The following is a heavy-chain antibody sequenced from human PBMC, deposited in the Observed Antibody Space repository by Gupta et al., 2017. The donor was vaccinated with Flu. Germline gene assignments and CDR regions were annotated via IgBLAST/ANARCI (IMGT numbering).Heavy chain of an antibody. CDR1: GYTFTGYS. V-gene: IGHV1-2*02. Sequence: QVQLVQSGAEVKKPGASVKVSCKASGYTFTGYSMPWVRQAPGQGLEWMGWINPNSGDTNYSQKFQGRVTMTRDTSISTAYMELSRLRSDDTAFYYCARSCSGGSCYPTYFFDYWGQGTLVTVSS. D-gene: IGHD2-15*01. J-gene: IGHJ4*02. CDR3: ARSCSGGSCYPTYFFDY. CDR2: INPNSGDT.